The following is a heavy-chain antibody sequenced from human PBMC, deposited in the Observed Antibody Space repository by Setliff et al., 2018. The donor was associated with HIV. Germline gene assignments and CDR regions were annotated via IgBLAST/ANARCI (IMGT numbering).Heavy chain of an antibody. CDR2: SNPNTGGT. D-gene: IGHD4-17*01. CDR1: GYMFSIYY. CDR3: ARVTTTVTAYYYYYMDV. Sequence: ASVKVSCKASGYMFSIYYMHWVRQVPGQGLEWMGWSNPNTGGTKYAQKFQGRVTMTRDTSISTAYMELSRLRSDDTAVYYCARVTTTVTAYYYYYMDVWGKGTTVTVSS. V-gene: IGHV1-2*02. J-gene: IGHJ6*03.